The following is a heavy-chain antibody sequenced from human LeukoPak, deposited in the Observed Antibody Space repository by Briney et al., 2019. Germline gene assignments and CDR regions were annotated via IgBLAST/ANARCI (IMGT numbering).Heavy chain of an antibody. Sequence: ASVKVSCKASGGTFSSYAISWVRQAPGQGLEWMGGIIPIFCTANYAQKFQGRVTITADESTSTAYMELSSLRSEDTAVYYCASPILSPRDYMDVWGKGTTVTVSS. CDR2: IIPIFCTA. CDR3: ASPILSPRDYMDV. D-gene: IGHD3-3*02. J-gene: IGHJ6*03. CDR1: GGTFSSYA. V-gene: IGHV1-69*13.